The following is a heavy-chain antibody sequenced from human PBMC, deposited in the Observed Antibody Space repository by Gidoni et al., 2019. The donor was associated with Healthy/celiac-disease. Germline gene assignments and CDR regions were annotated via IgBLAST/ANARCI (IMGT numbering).Heavy chain of an antibody. CDR3: ARVESSGLLTY. Sequence: QVQLQESGPGLVKPSETLSLTCTVSGGSISSYYWSWIRQPPGKGLEWIGYIYYSGSTNYNPSLKSRVTISVDTSKNQFSLKLSSVTAADTAVYYCARVESSGLLTYWGQGTLVTVSS. CDR2: IYYSGST. V-gene: IGHV4-59*01. CDR1: GGSISSYY. D-gene: IGHD6-19*01. J-gene: IGHJ4*02.